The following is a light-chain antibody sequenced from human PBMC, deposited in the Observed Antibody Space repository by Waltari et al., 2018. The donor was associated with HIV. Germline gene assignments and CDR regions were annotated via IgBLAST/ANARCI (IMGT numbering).Light chain of an antibody. CDR2: EDN. Sequence: NFMLTHPHSVSESPVKTVTISCTRSSGNISSTYLQWYQQRPGRAPTTVIYEDNQRPSGVPDRFSGSIDSSSNSASLTISGLKTEDEADYYCQSYDTSNPVVFGGGTKLTVL. CDR3: QSYDTSNPVV. V-gene: IGLV6-57*04. J-gene: IGLJ2*01. CDR1: SGNISSTY.